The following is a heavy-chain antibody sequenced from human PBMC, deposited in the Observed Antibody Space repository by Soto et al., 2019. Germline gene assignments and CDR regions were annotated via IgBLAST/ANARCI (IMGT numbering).Heavy chain of an antibody. V-gene: IGHV1-46*01. CDR3: ARDRYYYDSSGYYTAFDI. Sequence: ASVKVSCKAFGYTFTSHYVHWVRQAPGQGLEWMGVIHPNGSPTVYAQNFQGRLIMTTDTSTSTVYMELSTLRSDDTAVYYCARDRYYYDSSGYYTAFDIWGQGTMVTVSS. CDR2: IHPNGSPT. J-gene: IGHJ3*02. CDR1: GYTFTSHY. D-gene: IGHD3-22*01.